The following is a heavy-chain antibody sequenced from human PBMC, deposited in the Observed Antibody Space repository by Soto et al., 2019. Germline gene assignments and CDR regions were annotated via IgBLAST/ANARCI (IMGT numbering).Heavy chain of an antibody. J-gene: IGHJ6*03. CDR2: MNPNSGNT. Sequence: GAPGKVSCKASGYTFHSYDINWVRQATGQGLEWMGWMNPNSGNTGYAQKFQGRVTMTRNTSISTAYMELSSLRSEDTAVYYCARGIEAAGYYYYYYMDVWGKGTTVTVSS. V-gene: IGHV1-8*01. D-gene: IGHD6-13*01. CDR1: GYTFHSYD. CDR3: ARGIEAAGYYYYYYMDV.